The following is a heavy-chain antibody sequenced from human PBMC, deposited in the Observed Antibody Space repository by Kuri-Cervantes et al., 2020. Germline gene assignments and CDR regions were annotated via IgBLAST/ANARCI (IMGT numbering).Heavy chain of an antibody. CDR3: ARGGITMIVGGDDS. Sequence: ASVKVSCKASGYTFTGYYMHWVRQAPGQGLEWMGWINPNSGGTNYAKKFQGRVTMTRDTSISTAYMELSRLRSDDTAVYYCARGGITMIVGGDDSWGQGTLVTVSS. D-gene: IGHD3-22*01. CDR1: GYTFTGYY. J-gene: IGHJ4*02. V-gene: IGHV1-2*02. CDR2: INPNSGGT.